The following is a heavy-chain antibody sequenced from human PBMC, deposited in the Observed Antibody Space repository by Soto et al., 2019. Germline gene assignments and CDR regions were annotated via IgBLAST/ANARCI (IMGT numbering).Heavy chain of an antibody. D-gene: IGHD6-13*01. J-gene: IGHJ4*02. CDR1: GYTFTSFY. CDR3: ARNLAAGDY. Sequence: QVQLVQSGAEVKKPGASVKVSCKASGYTFTSFYIHWVRQAPGQGLEWMGIINPSGGSTNYAQKFQGRVIVTRDTSTSTAYMELSSLKSEDTAVYYCARNLAAGDYWGQGTLVTVSS. V-gene: IGHV1-46*01. CDR2: INPSGGST.